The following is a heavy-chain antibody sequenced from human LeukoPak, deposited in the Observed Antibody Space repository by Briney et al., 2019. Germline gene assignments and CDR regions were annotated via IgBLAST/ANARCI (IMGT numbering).Heavy chain of an antibody. V-gene: IGHV4-4*07. CDR3: ARAQEDYYGSGSYYLSY. CDR2: IYTSGST. CDR1: GGSISSYY. Sequence: SETLSLTCTVPGGSISSYYWSWIRQPAGKGLEWIGRIYTSGSTNYNPSLKSRVTMSVDTSKNQFSLKLSSVTAADTAVYYCARAQEDYYGSGSYYLSYWGQGTLVTVSS. D-gene: IGHD3-10*01. J-gene: IGHJ4*02.